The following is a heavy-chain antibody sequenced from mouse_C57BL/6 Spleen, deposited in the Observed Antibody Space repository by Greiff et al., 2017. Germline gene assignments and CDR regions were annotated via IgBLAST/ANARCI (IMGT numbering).Heavy chain of an antibody. D-gene: IGHD1-1*01. Sequence: EVKLVESGGGLVKPGGSLKLSCAASGFTFSDYGMHWVRQAPEKGLEWVAYISSGSSTIYYADTVKGRFTISRDNAKNTLFLQMASLRSEDTAMYYCERGNYGSSCYFDYWGQGTTLTVSS. J-gene: IGHJ2*01. CDR2: ISSGSSTI. CDR3: ERGNYGSSCYFDY. V-gene: IGHV5-17*01. CDR1: GFTFSDYG.